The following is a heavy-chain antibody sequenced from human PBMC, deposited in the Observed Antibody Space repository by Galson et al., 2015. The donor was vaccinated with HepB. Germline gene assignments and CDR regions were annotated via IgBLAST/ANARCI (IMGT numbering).Heavy chain of an antibody. D-gene: IGHD6-6*01. CDR1: GYIFTNYG. CDR3: ARARYSTSPPDY. Sequence: SVKVSCKASGYIFTNYGLTWVRQAPGQGLEWVGWISAYNGNTDYAQNLQGRVTMTTDTSTSTAYMELRSLRFDDAAVYYCARARYSTSPPDYWGQGTLVTVSS. CDR2: ISAYNGNT. J-gene: IGHJ4*02. V-gene: IGHV1-18*01.